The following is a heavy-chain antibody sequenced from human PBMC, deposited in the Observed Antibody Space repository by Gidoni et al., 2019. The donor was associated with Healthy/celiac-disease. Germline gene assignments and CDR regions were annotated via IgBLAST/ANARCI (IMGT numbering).Heavy chain of an antibody. CDR1: GFTFTSPA. J-gene: IGHJ6*02. CDR3: AADPNTVTNGYYGMDV. V-gene: IGHV1-58*02. Sequence: QMQLVQSGPEVKKPGPSVKVSCKASGFTFTSPAMQGVRQARGQRLGWIGWIVVGSGNTNYAQKFQERVTITRDMSTSTAYMELSSLRSEDTAVYYCAADPNTVTNGYYGMDVWGQGTTVTVSS. CDR2: IVVGSGNT. D-gene: IGHD4-4*01.